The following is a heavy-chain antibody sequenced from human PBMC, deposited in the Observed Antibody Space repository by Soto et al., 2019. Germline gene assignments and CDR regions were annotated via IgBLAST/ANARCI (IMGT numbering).Heavy chain of an antibody. CDR3: ARGRYGIAAAGKGGRYYGMDV. V-gene: IGHV1-8*01. D-gene: IGHD6-13*01. Sequence: QVQLVQSGAEVKKPGASVKVSCKASGYTFTSYDINWVRQATGQGLEWMGWMNPNSGNTGYAQKFQGRVTMTRNTSISTAYMELSSLRSEETAVYYCARGRYGIAAAGKGGRYYGMDVWGQGTTVTVSS. J-gene: IGHJ6*02. CDR1: GYTFTSYD. CDR2: MNPNSGNT.